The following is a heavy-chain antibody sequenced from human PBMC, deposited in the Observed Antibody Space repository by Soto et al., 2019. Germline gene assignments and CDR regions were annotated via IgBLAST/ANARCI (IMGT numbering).Heavy chain of an antibody. Sequence: ASVKVSCKASGYTFTGYYMHWVRQAPGQGLEWMVCLNPNSGGTNYAQKFQGWVTMTRDTSISTAYMELSRLRSDDTAVYYCARGDGVGATTTQFDYGGQGTLVTVSS. D-gene: IGHD1-26*01. CDR1: GYTFTGYY. V-gene: IGHV1-2*04. J-gene: IGHJ4*02. CDR2: LNPNSGGT. CDR3: ARGDGVGATTTQFDY.